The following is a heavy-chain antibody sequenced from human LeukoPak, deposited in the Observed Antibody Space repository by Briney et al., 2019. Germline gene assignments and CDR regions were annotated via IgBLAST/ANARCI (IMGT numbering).Heavy chain of an antibody. J-gene: IGHJ4*02. CDR2: ITTTGDGT. Sequence: GGSLRLSCSASGFTFKNFAMHWVRQIPGRGLEYVSAITTTGDGTYYAESVKGRFIISRDNSKNTLYLQMSSLKAEDTAVYYCVKRGYASGGPFFDYWGQGTLVTVSS. V-gene: IGHV3-64D*06. CDR1: GFTFKNFA. D-gene: IGHD6-19*01. CDR3: VKRGYASGGPFFDY.